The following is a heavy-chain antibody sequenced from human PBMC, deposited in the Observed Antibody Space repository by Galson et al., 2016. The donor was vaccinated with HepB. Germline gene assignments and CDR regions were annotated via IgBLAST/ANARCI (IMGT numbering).Heavy chain of an antibody. CDR2: SGSGGPT. CDR3: AKSVLEYGMLTGYYRRGADY. Sequence: SLRLSCAASGFTFSSYAMSWVRQAPGKGLEWVSSSGSGGPTYYADSVKGRFTISRDNSKNTLFIKMPSLRADDTAVYYCAKSVLEYGMLTGYYRRGADYWGQGTLFTVSS. J-gene: IGHJ4*02. CDR1: GFTFSSYA. D-gene: IGHD3-9*01. V-gene: IGHV3-23*01.